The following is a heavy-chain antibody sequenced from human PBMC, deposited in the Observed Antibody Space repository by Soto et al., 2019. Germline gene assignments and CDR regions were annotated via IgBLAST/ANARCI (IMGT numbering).Heavy chain of an antibody. D-gene: IGHD5-12*01. CDR2: IHYSGST. V-gene: IGHV4-31*03. CDR1: GGSISSGGYY. CDR3: ARDTYSGCEYVSGDYYYGMDV. J-gene: IGHJ6*02. Sequence: QVQLQESGPGLVKPSQTLSLTCTVSGGSISSGGYYWNWIRQHPGKGLEWIGYIHYSGSTNYNPSLKSRVTISLDTTKNQFSLKLSSVTAADAAVYYCARDTYSGCEYVSGDYYYGMDVWGQGTTVTVSS.